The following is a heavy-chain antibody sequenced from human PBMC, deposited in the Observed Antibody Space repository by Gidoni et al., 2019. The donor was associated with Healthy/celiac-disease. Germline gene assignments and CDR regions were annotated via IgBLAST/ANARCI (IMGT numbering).Heavy chain of an antibody. V-gene: IGHV3-48*03. CDR1: GFTFSSYE. Sequence: EVQLVESGGGLVQPGGSLRLSCAASGFTFSSYEMNWVRQAPGKGLGWVSYISSSGSTIYYVDSVKGRFTISRDNAKNSLYLQMNSLRAEDTAVYYCASQQLVPSSGMDVWGQGTTVTVSS. CDR3: ASQQLVPSSGMDV. D-gene: IGHD6-13*01. CDR2: ISSSGSTI. J-gene: IGHJ6*02.